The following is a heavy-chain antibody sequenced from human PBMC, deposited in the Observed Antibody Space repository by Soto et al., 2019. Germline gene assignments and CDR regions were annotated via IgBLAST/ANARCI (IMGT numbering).Heavy chain of an antibody. CDR1: CGSFSGYY. D-gene: IGHD3-22*01. CDR2: INHSGST. Sequence: SETLSLTCAVYCGSFSGYYWSWIRQPPGKGLEWIGEINHSGSTNYNPSLKSRVTISVDTSKNQFSLKLSSVTAADTAVYYCARGQDDSSGYSQDFDYWGQGTLVTVSS. CDR3: ARGQDDSSGYSQDFDY. V-gene: IGHV4-34*01. J-gene: IGHJ4*02.